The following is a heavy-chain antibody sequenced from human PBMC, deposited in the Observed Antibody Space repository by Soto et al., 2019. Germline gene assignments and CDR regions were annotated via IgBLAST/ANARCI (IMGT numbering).Heavy chain of an antibody. Sequence: SAKVSRKASGYTCTSYYIHWVRQAPGQGLEWMGIINPSGGSTSYAQKFQGRVTMTRDTSTSTVYMELSSLRSEDTAVYYCARDLGGEAFDIWGQGIMVMVSS. D-gene: IGHD3-10*01. CDR3: ARDLGGEAFDI. CDR2: INPSGGST. J-gene: IGHJ3*02. V-gene: IGHV1-46*01. CDR1: GYTCTSYY.